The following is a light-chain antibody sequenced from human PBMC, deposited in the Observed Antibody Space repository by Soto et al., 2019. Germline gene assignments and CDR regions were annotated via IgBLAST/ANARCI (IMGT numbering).Light chain of an antibody. J-gene: IGLJ2*01. CDR3: SSYTSSSTLVV. Sequence: QSVLTQPPSASGTPGQRVTISCSGSSSNIGSNYVYWYQQFPGTTPKLLIFDDTQRASGVPDRVSGSKSGTSASLAISGLRSEDAADYYCSSYTSSSTLVVFGGGTKLTVL. CDR1: SSNIGSNY. CDR2: DDT. V-gene: IGLV1-47*02.